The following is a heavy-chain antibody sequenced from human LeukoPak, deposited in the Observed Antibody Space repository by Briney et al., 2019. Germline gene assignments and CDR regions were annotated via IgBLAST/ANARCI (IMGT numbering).Heavy chain of an antibody. CDR2: TNTAGNTI. CDR3: ARATYDSSAVDAFDI. J-gene: IGHJ3*02. Sequence: GGSLRLSCAASGFTFRDYFMSWIRQAPGKGLEWVAYTNTAGNTIYYADSMKGRFTISRDNARNSLYLQMNTLRAEDTAVYYCARATYDSSAVDAFDIWGQGTMVTVSP. D-gene: IGHD3-22*01. CDR1: GFTFRDYF. V-gene: IGHV3-11*01.